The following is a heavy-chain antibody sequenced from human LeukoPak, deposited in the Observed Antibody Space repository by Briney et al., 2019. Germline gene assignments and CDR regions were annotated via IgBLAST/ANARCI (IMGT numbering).Heavy chain of an antibody. V-gene: IGHV3-66*01. Sequence: GGSLRLSCAASGFTFSSYGMHWVRQAPGKGLEWVSVIYSGGSTYYADSVKGRFTISRDNSKNTLYLQMNSLRAEDTAVYYCARETPGFDYWGQGTLVTVSS. CDR1: GFTFSSYG. J-gene: IGHJ4*02. CDR3: ARETPGFDY. CDR2: IYSGGST.